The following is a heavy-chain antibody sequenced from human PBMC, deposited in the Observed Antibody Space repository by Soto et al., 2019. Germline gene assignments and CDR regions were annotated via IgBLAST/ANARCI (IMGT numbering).Heavy chain of an antibody. CDR3: ARELERVFDY. Sequence: GGALILSCAAAGFTFNSYGMPWVRQAPGKGLEWVAVIWYDGSNKYYADSVKGRFTISRDNSKNTLYLQMNSLRIEDTAVYYCARELERVFDYWGQGTLVTVSS. V-gene: IGHV3-33*01. CDR2: IWYDGSNK. CDR1: GFTFNSYG. D-gene: IGHD1-1*01. J-gene: IGHJ4*02.